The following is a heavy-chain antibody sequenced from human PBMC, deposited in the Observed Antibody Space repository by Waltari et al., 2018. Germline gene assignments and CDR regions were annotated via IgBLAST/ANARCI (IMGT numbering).Heavy chain of an antibody. V-gene: IGHV3-23*01. CDR2: IGGSGIST. D-gene: IGHD6-13*01. Sequence: EVQLLESGGALVQPGGSMRLSCVASGLTLSRYTMSWVRQAPGKGLEWVSSIGGSGISTYYADSVKGRFTISRDNSKDTLYLQINSLRAEDTAVYYCAKDIAPAGTRYFDYWGQGTLVTVSS. CDR3: AKDIAPAGTRYFDY. J-gene: IGHJ4*02. CDR1: GLTLSRYT.